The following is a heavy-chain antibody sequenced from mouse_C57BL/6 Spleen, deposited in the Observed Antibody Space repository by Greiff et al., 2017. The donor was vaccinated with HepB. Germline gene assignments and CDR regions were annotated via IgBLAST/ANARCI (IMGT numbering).Heavy chain of an antibody. CDR3: ARADYDEGAMDY. CDR2: INPYNGGT. J-gene: IGHJ4*01. V-gene: IGHV1-19*01. Sequence: VQLKQSGPVLVKPGASVKMSCKASGYTFTDYYMNWVKQSHGKSLEWIGVINPYNGGTSYNQKFKGKATLTVDKSSSTAYMELNSLTSEDSAVYYCARADYDEGAMDYWGQGTSVTVSS. CDR1: GYTFTDYY. D-gene: IGHD2-4*01.